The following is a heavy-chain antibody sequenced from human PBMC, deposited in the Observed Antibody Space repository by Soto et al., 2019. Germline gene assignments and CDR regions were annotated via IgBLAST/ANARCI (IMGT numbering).Heavy chain of an antibody. J-gene: IGHJ4*02. Sequence: GESLKISCEVSGYSFTTYWIAWVRQVPGKGLEWMGILYPGDSDIRYSPSFQGQVIISADKSISTAYLHWTSLKASDTAMYYCARTFSSFIHNLDYWGQETLVTVSS. CDR3: ARTFSSFIHNLDY. V-gene: IGHV5-51*01. CDR2: LYPGDSDI. CDR1: GYSFTTYW. D-gene: IGHD6-6*01.